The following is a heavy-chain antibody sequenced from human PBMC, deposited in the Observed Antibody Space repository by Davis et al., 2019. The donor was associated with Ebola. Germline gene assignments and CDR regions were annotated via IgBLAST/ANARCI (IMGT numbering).Heavy chain of an antibody. CDR1: GFTFSTYS. V-gene: IGHV3-48*04. D-gene: IGHD3-22*01. CDR3: ARRGSGHSPYFDY. CDR2: ISRSSTV. J-gene: IGHJ4*02. Sequence: GESLKISCAASGFTFSTYSMNWVRQAPGKGLEWISYISRSSTVSYSDSVKGRFTISRDNAKNSLYLQMDSLRAEDTALYYCARRGSGHSPYFDYWGQGTMVAVSS.